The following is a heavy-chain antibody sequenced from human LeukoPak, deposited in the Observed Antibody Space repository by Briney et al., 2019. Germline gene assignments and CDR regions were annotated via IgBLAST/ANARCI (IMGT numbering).Heavy chain of an antibody. D-gene: IGHD3-3*01. CDR1: GGSFSGYY. J-gene: IGHJ4*02. CDR2: INHSGST. CDR3: ARNPYDFWSGYFTHHFDY. Sequence: SETLSLTCAVYGGSFSGYYWSWIRQPPGKGLEWIGEINHSGSTNYNPSLKSRVTISADTSKNQFSLKLSSVTAADTAVYHCARNPYDFWSGYFTHHFDYWGQGTLVTVSS. V-gene: IGHV4-34*01.